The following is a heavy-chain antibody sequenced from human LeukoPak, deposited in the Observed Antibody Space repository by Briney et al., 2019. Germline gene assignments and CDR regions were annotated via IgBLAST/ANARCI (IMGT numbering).Heavy chain of an antibody. CDR1: GFTFDDYA. J-gene: IGHJ4*02. CDR2: ISWNSGSI. D-gene: IGHD3-3*01. Sequence: GRSLRLSCAASGFTFDDYAMHWVRQAPGKGLEWVSGISWNSGSIGYADSVEGRFTISRDNAKNSLYLQMNSLRAEDTALYYCAKERFDDFWSGYFDYWGQGTLVTVSS. CDR3: AKERFDDFWSGYFDY. V-gene: IGHV3-9*01.